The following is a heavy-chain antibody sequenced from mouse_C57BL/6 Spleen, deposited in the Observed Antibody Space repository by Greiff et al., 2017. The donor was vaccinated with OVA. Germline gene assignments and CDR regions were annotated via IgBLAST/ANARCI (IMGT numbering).Heavy chain of an antibody. J-gene: IGHJ4*01. D-gene: IGHD2-2*01. CDR3: ARGVTPYYAMDY. V-gene: IGHV1-82*01. Sequence: VQLQQSGPELVKPGASVKISSKASGYAFSSSWMNWVKQRPGKGLEWIGRIYPGDGDTNYNGKFKGKATLTADKSSSTAYMQLSSLTSEDSAVYFCARGVTPYYAMDYWGQGTSVTVSS. CDR1: GYAFSSSW. CDR2: IYPGDGDT.